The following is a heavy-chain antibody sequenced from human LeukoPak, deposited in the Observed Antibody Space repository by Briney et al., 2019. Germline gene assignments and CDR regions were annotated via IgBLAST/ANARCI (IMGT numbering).Heavy chain of an antibody. D-gene: IGHD3-10*01. CDR3: ARDRSELRGVISDY. V-gene: IGHV3-21*01. Sequence: GGSLRLSCAASGFTFTIYTMSWVRQAPGKGLEWVSSISNNDDYIYYADSVKGRFTVSRDNAKNSLYLQMSSLRVEDTAVYYCARDRSELRGVISDYWGQGTLVTVSS. CDR1: GFTFTIYT. CDR2: ISNNDDYI. J-gene: IGHJ4*02.